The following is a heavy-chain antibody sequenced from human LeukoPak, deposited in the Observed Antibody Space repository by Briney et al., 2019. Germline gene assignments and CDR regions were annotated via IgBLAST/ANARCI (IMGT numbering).Heavy chain of an antibody. J-gene: IGHJ5*02. CDR1: GASISSTSYC. CDR3: ARDIEAVGWFDP. Sequence: SETLSLTCTVSGASISSTSYCWGWIRQPAGKGLEWIGHIHTSGSTNYNPSLKSRVTISVDTSKNQFSLKLSSVTAADTAVYYCARDIEAVGWFDPWGQGTLVTVSS. CDR2: IHTSGST. D-gene: IGHD1-26*01. V-gene: IGHV4-61*09.